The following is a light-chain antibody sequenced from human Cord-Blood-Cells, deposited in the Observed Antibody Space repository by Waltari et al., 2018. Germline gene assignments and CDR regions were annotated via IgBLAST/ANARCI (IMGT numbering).Light chain of an antibody. V-gene: IGLV2-23*02. CDR2: DVS. J-gene: IGLJ3*02. CDR3: CSYAGSSTV. CDR1: SRDVGSYNL. Sequence: QSALTQPASVSGSPGQSITISCTGTSRDVGSYNLVSWYQQHPGKAPKLMIYDVSKRPSGVSNRFSGSKSGNTASLTISGLQAEDKADYYCCSYAGSSTVFGGGTKLTVL.